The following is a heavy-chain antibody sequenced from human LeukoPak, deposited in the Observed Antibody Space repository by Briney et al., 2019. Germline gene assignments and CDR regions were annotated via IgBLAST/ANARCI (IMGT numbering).Heavy chain of an antibody. CDR1: GDSVSSNSAT. J-gene: IGHJ3*02. D-gene: IGHD4-11*01. Sequence: SQTLSLTCAISGDSVSSNSATWNWIRQSPSRGLEWLGRTYYRSKWYNDYAASVNSRITINPDTSKNQFSLQLNSVTPEDTAVYYCARGFPSNPVAFDIWGQGTMVTVSS. V-gene: IGHV6-1*01. CDR2: TYYRSKWYN. CDR3: ARGFPSNPVAFDI.